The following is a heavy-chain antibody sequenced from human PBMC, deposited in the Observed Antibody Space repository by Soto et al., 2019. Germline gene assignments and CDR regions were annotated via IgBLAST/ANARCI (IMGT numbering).Heavy chain of an antibody. CDR3: ATVGWAPLWFGQYYFDY. D-gene: IGHD3-10*01. Sequence: PSETLSLTCTVSGGSISSYYWSWIRQPPGKGLEWIGYIYYSGSTNYNPSLKSRVTISVDTSKNQFSLKLSSVTAADTAVYYCATVGWAPLWFGQYYFDYWGQGTLVTVSS. V-gene: IGHV4-59*01. CDR1: GGSISSYY. CDR2: IYYSGST. J-gene: IGHJ4*02.